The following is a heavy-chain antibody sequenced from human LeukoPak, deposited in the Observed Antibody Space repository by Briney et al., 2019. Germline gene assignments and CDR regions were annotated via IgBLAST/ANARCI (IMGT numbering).Heavy chain of an antibody. CDR3: ARGGPYCSGGSCYNFDY. D-gene: IGHD2-15*01. CDR1: GGSISSYS. J-gene: IGHJ4*02. Sequence: SETLSLTCTVSGGSISSYSWSWIRQPAGKGLEWIGRIYTSGSTNYNPSLKSRVTMSVDTSKNQFSLKLNSVTAADTAVYYCARGGPYCSGGSCYNFDYWGQGTLVTVSS. CDR2: IYTSGST. V-gene: IGHV4-4*07.